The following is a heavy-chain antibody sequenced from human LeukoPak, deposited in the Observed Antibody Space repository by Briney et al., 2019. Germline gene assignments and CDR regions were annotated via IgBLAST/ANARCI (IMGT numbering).Heavy chain of an antibody. D-gene: IGHD5-18*01. J-gene: IGHJ4*02. CDR1: GGSISSYY. CDR3: ARANVDTAMVTQFDY. V-gene: IGHV4-59*12. Sequence: PSETLSLTCTVSGGSISSYYWSWIRQPPGKGLEWIGYIYYSGSTNYNPSLKSRVTISVDTSKNQFSLKLSSVTAADTAVYYCARANVDTAMVTQFDYWGQGTLVTVSS. CDR2: IYYSGST.